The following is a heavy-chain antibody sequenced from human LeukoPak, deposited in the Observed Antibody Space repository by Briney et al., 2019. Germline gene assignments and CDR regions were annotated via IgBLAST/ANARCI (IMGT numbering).Heavy chain of an antibody. D-gene: IGHD5-18*01. CDR2: ISGSGGST. V-gene: IGHV3-23*01. CDR3: AKKEGYSYGYVGY. CDR1: GFTFDDYG. Sequence: GGSLRLSCAASGFTFDDYGMSWVRQAPGKGLEWVSAISGSGGSTYYADSVKGRFTISRDNSKNTLYLQTNSLRAEDTAVYYCAKKEGYSYGYVGYWGQGTLVTVSS. J-gene: IGHJ4*02.